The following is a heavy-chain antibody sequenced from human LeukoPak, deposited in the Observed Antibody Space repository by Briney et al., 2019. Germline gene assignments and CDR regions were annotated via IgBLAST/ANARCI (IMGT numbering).Heavy chain of an antibody. V-gene: IGHV4-59*01. CDR1: GGSLSSYY. D-gene: IGHD6-19*01. Sequence: PSETLSLTCTVSGGSLSSYYWSWIRQPPGNGLEWIGYVYYTGTTNYNPSLKSRVTISLDTSKNQFSLKLSSVTAADTAVYYCARAYSSGWYYFDYWGQGTLVTVSS. CDR3: ARAYSSGWYYFDY. CDR2: VYYTGTT. J-gene: IGHJ4*02.